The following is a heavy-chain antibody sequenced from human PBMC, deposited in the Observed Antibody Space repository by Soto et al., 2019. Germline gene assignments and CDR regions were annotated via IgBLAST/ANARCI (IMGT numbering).Heavy chain of an antibody. CDR1: GFTLSSYE. Sequence: EVQVVESGGGLVQPGGSLRLSCAASGFTLSSYEMNWVRQAPGKGLEWVSYLRSSGGLIYYADSVKGRFTISRDNAKNSLYLQMNSLRAEDTAVYYCAREGENAGRDAFDIWGQGTMVTVSS. V-gene: IGHV3-48*03. CDR2: LRSSGGLI. CDR3: AREGENAGRDAFDI. D-gene: IGHD3-10*01. J-gene: IGHJ3*02.